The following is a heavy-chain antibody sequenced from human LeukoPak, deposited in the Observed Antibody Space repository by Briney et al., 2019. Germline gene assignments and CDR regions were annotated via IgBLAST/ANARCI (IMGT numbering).Heavy chain of an antibody. V-gene: IGHV4-31*03. J-gene: IGHJ5*02. D-gene: IGHD2-2*01. CDR2: THSSGIS. Sequence: SETLSLTRSVSGGSISSGTYFWSWIRQRPGKGLEWIGYTHSSGISYSNPSLKSRVTISADTSKNQLSLKLSSVTAADTAVYYCARDGCSGASCYGNWFDPWGQGTLVTVSS. CDR1: GGSISSGTYF. CDR3: ARDGCSGASCYGNWFDP.